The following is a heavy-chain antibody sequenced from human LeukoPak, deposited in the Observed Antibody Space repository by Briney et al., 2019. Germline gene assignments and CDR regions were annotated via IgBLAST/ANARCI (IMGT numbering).Heavy chain of an antibody. CDR1: GYTFTGYY. CDR3: ATEPSYDSSGYYFQFDY. CDR2: INPNSGGT. Sequence: ASVTVSCKASGYTFTGYYMHWMRQPPGQGLEWMGLINPNSGGTNYEQKFQGKGTMTRDTSISTGYMELSRLRSDVTALYYWATEPSYDSSGYYFQFDYWGQGTLVTVSS. D-gene: IGHD3-22*01. V-gene: IGHV1-2*02. J-gene: IGHJ4*02.